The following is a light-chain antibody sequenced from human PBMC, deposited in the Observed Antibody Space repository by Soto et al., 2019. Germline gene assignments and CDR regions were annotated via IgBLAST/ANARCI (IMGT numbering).Light chain of an antibody. CDR3: QQYNNWPPWT. CDR2: GAS. V-gene: IGKV3-15*01. J-gene: IGKJ1*01. CDR1: QSVGSN. Sequence: ERVMTQSPAALSVSPGERATLSCRASQSVGSNLAWYQQKPGQAPRLLMYGASTRATGIPARFSGSGSGTEFTLTISSLLSEDFAVYYCQQYNNWPPWTFGQGTKVDI.